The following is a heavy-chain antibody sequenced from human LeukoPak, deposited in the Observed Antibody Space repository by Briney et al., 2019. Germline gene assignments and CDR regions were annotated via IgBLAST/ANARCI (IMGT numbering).Heavy chain of an antibody. D-gene: IGHD3-22*01. CDR1: GFTFSSYA. V-gene: IGHV3-23*01. CDR2: ISGGGNTA. Sequence: EPGGSLRLSCAASGFTFSSYAMSWVRQAPGKGLEWAATISGGGNTAYYADSVKGRFTISRDNSKNTLYQQMNSLRAEDTAVYYCATPLPYYDSSGYPDYWGQGTLVTVSS. CDR3: ATPLPYYDSSGYPDY. J-gene: IGHJ4*02.